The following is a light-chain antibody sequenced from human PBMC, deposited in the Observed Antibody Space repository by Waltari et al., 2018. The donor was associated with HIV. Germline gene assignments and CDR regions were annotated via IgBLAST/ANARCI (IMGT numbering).Light chain of an antibody. V-gene: IGLV1-44*01. CDR3: AAWDDGLNGPE. J-gene: IGLJ3*02. CDR1: NFNIGTNV. Sequence: QSVLTQPPSASGTPGQRVTISCSGSNFNIGTNVVSWYQQLPGTAPKLLIYTDDQRPSGVPDRFSGSKSGTSAFLAISGLQSEDEADYYCAAWDDGLNGPEFGGGTKLTVL. CDR2: TDD.